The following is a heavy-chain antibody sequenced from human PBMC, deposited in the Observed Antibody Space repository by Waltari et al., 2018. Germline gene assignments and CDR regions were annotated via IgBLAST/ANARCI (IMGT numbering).Heavy chain of an antibody. CDR1: GFTFSEYS. CDR2: IGPDGETI. D-gene: IGHD6-6*01. J-gene: IGHJ5*02. V-gene: IGHV3-11*01. CDR3: ARDRAYSTSSGSFWWFDP. Sequence: QVQLVESGGGLVKPGGSLRLSCAASGFTFSEYSLTWIRQAPGKGLEWVSYIGPDGETIYYADSVKGRFSISRDNAKNSVYLQMNSLRAEDTAVYYCARDRAYSTSSGSFWWFDPWGQGTLVTVSS.